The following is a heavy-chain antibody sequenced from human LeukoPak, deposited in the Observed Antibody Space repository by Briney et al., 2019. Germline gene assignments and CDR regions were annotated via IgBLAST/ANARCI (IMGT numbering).Heavy chain of an antibody. CDR2: IIPIFGTA. J-gene: IGHJ5*02. CDR1: GGTFSSYA. V-gene: IGHV1-69*01. CDR3: ARVDQNWFDP. D-gene: IGHD2-2*01. Sequence: GPSVKVSCKASGGTFSSYAISWVRQAPGQGLEWMGGIIPIFGTANYAQKFQGRVTITADESTSTAYMELSSLRSEDTAVYYCARVDQNWFDPWGQGTLVTVSS.